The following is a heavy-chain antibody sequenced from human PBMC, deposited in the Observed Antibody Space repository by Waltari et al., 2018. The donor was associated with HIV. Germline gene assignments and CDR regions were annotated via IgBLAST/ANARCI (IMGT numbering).Heavy chain of an antibody. J-gene: IGHJ6*02. CDR3: VRADYDFWSGSVYYYYGMDV. D-gene: IGHD3-3*01. CDR1: GLSFRDYG. V-gene: IGHV3-7*01. CDR2: IKQDGSEK. Sequence: EVQLVASGGGVVQPGGTRTLSCHSSGLSFRDYGLRWVPQDPGKGLEWVANIKQDGSEKYYVGAEKGQFTISRDNAKNSLYRQMNSLRAEDTAVYYCVRADYDFWSGSVYYYYGMDVWGQGTTVTVSS.